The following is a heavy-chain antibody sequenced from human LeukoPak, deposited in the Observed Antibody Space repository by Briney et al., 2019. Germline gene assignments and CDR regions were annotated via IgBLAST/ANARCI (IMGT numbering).Heavy chain of an antibody. CDR3: ARLRNKDAGGFYPDGFDF. CDR1: GFSFNIHG. D-gene: IGHD3-22*01. V-gene: IGHV1-18*01. CDR2: ISSYNHNT. Sequence: ASVKVSCETSGFSFNIHGFSWVRQAPGQGLEWMGWISSYNHNTNYAQTFQDRVTLTADTSSTTVYMEMRSLRSDDTAMYYCARLRNKDAGGFYPDGFDFWGQGTMVTVSS. J-gene: IGHJ3*01.